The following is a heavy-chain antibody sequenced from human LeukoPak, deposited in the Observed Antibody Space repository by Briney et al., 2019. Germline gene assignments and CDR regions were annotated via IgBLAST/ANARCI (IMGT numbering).Heavy chain of an antibody. J-gene: IGHJ4*02. V-gene: IGHV3-30*18. CDR2: ISYDGSNQ. Sequence: PGGSLRLSCAASGFTFSNYGIHWVRQAPGKGLEWVAVISYDGSNQYYADSLKGRFTISRDNSKNTLYLQLNSLRAEDTAIYYCAKDARRSDGWYFFDHWGQGALVTVSS. CDR3: AKDARRSDGWYFFDH. CDR1: GFTFSNYG. D-gene: IGHD6-19*01.